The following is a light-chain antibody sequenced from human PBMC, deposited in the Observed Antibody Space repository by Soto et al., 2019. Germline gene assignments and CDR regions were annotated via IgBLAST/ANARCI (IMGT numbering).Light chain of an antibody. CDR3: QQYHNWPLT. Sequence: EIVMTQSPVTLSVSPGERATLSCRASQGVSSNLAWYQQKPGQAPRRLIYGASTRATGIPARFSGSGSETEFTLTISTLQSEDFAVYYCQQYHNWPLTFGGGTKVEIK. V-gene: IGKV3-15*01. J-gene: IGKJ4*01. CDR2: GAS. CDR1: QGVSSN.